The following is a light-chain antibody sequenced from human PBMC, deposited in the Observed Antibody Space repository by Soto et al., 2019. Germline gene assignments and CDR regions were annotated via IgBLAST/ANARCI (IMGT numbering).Light chain of an antibody. V-gene: IGKV3-20*01. CDR3: QQYGRPPKT. CDR2: DSS. CDR1: QSVSSN. J-gene: IGKJ1*01. Sequence: EIVMTQSPATLSVSPGERATLSCRASQSVSSNLAWYQQKPGQAPRLLIYDSSTRATGIPDRFSGSGSGTDFILTISSLEPEDSAVYICQQYGRPPKTFGLGTKVEIK.